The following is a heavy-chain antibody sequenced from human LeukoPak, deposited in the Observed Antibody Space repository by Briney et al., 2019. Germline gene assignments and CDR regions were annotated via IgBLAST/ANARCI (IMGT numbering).Heavy chain of an antibody. D-gene: IGHD2-15*01. CDR2: ISYDGSNK. CDR1: GFTFSSYG. CDR3: AKYCSGGSCLFDY. J-gene: IGHJ4*02. Sequence: GGSLRLSCAASGFTFSSYGMHWVRQAPGKGLEWVAVISYDGSNKYYADSVKGRFTITRDNSKNTLYLQMNSLRAEDTAVYYCAKYCSGGSCLFDYWGQGTLVTVSS. V-gene: IGHV3-30*18.